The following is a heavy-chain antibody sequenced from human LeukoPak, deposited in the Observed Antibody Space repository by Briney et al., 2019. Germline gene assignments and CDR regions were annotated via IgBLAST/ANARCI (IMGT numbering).Heavy chain of an antibody. CDR3: ARQGQYSGYDEYYFDY. CDR1: GYTFSSYW. D-gene: IGHD5-12*01. J-gene: IGHJ4*02. CDR2: IYPGDSDT. Sequence: GESLKISCKGSGYTFSSYWIGWVRQVPGKGLEWMGIIYPGDSDTRNSPSFQGQVTISADKSISTAYLQWSSLKASDTAMYYCARQGQYSGYDEYYFDYWGQGTLVTVSS. V-gene: IGHV5-51*01.